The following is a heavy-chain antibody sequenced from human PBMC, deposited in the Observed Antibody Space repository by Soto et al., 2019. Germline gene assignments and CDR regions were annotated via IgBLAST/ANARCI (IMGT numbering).Heavy chain of an antibody. CDR2: LIPIFGTT. D-gene: IGHD6-13*01. Sequence: QVQLVQSGAEVKKPGSSVKVSCKASGGTFSNYAISWVRQAPGQGLEWMGGLIPIFGTTNYAQRFQGRVTITADESTSAAYRELSSLRSEDTAVYYCARVSSSWYKDYFDYWGQGTLVTVSS. CDR1: GGTFSNYA. V-gene: IGHV1-69*12. CDR3: ARVSSSWYKDYFDY. J-gene: IGHJ4*02.